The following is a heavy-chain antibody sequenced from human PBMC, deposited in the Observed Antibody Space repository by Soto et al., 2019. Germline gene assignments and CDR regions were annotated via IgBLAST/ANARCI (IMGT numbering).Heavy chain of an antibody. D-gene: IGHD3-10*01. CDR2: IYYSGST. CDR3: ARDSYGSGSYEYYYGTDV. CDR1: GGSISSGDYY. J-gene: IGHJ6*02. Sequence: SETLSLTCTVSGGSISSGDYYWSWIRQPPGKGLEWIGYIYYSGSTYYNPSLKSRVTISVDTSKNQFSLKLSSVTAADTAVYYCARDSYGSGSYEYYYGTDVWGQGTTVTVSS. V-gene: IGHV4-30-4*01.